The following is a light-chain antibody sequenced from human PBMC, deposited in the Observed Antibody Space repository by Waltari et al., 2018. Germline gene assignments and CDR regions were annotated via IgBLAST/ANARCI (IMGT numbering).Light chain of an antibody. V-gene: IGLV2-23*02. CDR2: AVS. CDR3: SSYAGSSKGV. CDR1: SSDVGIYKR. Sequence: QSALTQPASVSGSPGQSITISCTGTSSDVGIYKRVSWYQQHPGKAPKLMIYAVSKRPSGVSDRFSGSKSGDMASLTISCLQPEDEAEYFCSSYAGSSKGVFGGGTKVTVL. J-gene: IGLJ2*01.